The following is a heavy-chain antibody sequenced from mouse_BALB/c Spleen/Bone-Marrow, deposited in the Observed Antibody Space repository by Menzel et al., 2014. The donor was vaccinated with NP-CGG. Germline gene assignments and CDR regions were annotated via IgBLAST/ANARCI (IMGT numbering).Heavy chain of an antibody. J-gene: IGHJ4*01. D-gene: IGHD2-14*01. CDR1: GYTFTSYW. CDR2: FYPGDGDT. V-gene: IGHV1-87*01. CDR3: ARAKRYGEMDY. Sequence: VQLQQSGAELARPGASVKLSCKASGYTFTSYWMQWVKQRPGQGLRWIGAFYPGDGDTRYTQRFKDKATLTADKSSSTAYMQLGSLASEDSAVYYCARAKRYGEMDYWGQGTSVTVSS.